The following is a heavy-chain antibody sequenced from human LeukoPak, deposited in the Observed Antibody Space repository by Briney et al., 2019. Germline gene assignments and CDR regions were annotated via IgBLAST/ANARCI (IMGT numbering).Heavy chain of an antibody. CDR2: IYSGGST. D-gene: IGHD3-22*01. J-gene: IGHJ4*02. Sequence: GGSLRLSCAASGFTFSSYAMSWVRQAPGKGLEWVSVIYSGGSTYYADSVKGRFTISRDNSKNTLYLQMNSLRAEDTAVYYCARGDYYDNVYFDYWGQGTLVTVSS. CDR3: ARGDYYDNVYFDY. V-gene: IGHV3-53*01. CDR1: GFTFSSYA.